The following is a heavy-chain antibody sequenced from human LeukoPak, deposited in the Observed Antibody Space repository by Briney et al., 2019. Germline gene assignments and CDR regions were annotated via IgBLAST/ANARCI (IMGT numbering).Heavy chain of an antibody. V-gene: IGHV4-31*03. CDR2: IYYSGST. Sequence: SQTLSLTCTVSGGSTSSGGYYWSWIRQHPGKGLEWIGYIYYSGSTDYNPSLKSRVTISVDTSKNQFSLKLSSVTAADTAVYYCARDSDSGSYFDYWGQGTLVTVSS. CDR3: ARDSDSGSYFDY. J-gene: IGHJ4*02. D-gene: IGHD1-26*01. CDR1: GGSTSSGGYY.